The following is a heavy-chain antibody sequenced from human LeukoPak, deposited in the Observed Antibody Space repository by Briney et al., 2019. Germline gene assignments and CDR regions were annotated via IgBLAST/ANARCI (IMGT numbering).Heavy chain of an antibody. Sequence: GGSLRLSCVVSGMTFDRHGMHWVRQPPGKGLEWLAFIKYDGSRTDYEDSVQGRFTVSRDNSKNTLYLEMNSLRAEDTAIYYCVKDTIFTVDPFDYWGQGTLVTVSS. CDR2: IKYDGSRT. CDR3: VKDTIFTVDPFDY. J-gene: IGHJ4*02. D-gene: IGHD3-3*01. V-gene: IGHV3-30*02. CDR1: GMTFDRHG.